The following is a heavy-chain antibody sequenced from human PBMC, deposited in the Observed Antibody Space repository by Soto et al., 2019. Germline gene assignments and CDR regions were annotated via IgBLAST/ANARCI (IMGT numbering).Heavy chain of an antibody. CDR2: ISSGRPDI. Sequence: EDQLVESGGGLVKPGGSLRLSCAASGFSFDTYNMNWVRQAPGKGLEWVSSISSGRPDIFYADSVMGRFTISRDDAKKSLFLQMNSLRADDTAVYYCARDHLGIAAGDFDLWGQGTLVTVSS. V-gene: IGHV3-21*02. D-gene: IGHD6-19*01. CDR1: GFSFDTYN. CDR3: ARDHLGIAAGDFDL. J-gene: IGHJ4*02.